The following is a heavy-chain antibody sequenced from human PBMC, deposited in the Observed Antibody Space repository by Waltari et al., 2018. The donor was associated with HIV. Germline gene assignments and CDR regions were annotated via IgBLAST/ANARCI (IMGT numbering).Heavy chain of an antibody. V-gene: IGHV4-59*01. CDR2: IYYSGST. CDR1: GGSISSYY. D-gene: IGHD3-16*02. J-gene: IGHJ2*01. Sequence: QVQLQESGPGLVKPSETLSLTCTVSGGSISSYYWSWIRQPPGKGLEWIGYIYYSGSTNYNPSRKSRVTISVDTSKNQFSLKLSSVTAADTAVYYCARDEAPRGYRPHWYFDLWGRGTLVTVSS. CDR3: ARDEAPRGYRPHWYFDL.